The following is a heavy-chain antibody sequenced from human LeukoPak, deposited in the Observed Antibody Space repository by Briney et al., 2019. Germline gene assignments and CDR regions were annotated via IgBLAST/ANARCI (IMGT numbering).Heavy chain of an antibody. CDR2: IRYDGNNK. Sequence: GGSLGLSCAASGFTFSSYSMNWVCQAPGKGLEWVSFIRYDGNNKYYADSVKGRFTISRDNSKNTVYLQMNSLRTEDTAVYYCAKYSSSPQIDYWGQGTLVTVSS. CDR1: GFTFSSYS. V-gene: IGHV3-30*02. CDR3: AKYSSSPQIDY. J-gene: IGHJ4*02. D-gene: IGHD6-19*01.